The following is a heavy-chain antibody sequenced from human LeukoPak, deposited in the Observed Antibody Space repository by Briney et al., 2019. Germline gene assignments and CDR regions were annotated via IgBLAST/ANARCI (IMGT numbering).Heavy chain of an antibody. CDR2: YYNSGST. CDR1: GGSMSSYY. V-gene: IGHV4-59*08. CDR3: VGAKQWLSFDI. Sequence: SETLSLTCTVSGGSMSSYYWSWIRQPPGKGLEWIGTYYNSGSTAYNPSLKSRASISEDTSKNQFSLNLSSVTAADTAVYYCVGAKQWLSFDIWGQGTMVTVSS. J-gene: IGHJ3*02. D-gene: IGHD3-22*01.